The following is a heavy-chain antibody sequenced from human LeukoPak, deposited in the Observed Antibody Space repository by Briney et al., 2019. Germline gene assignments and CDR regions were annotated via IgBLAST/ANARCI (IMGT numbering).Heavy chain of an antibody. CDR2: IRAGGDST. V-gene: IGHV3-23*01. Sequence: GGSLRLSCAASGFTFRSYAMSWVGQAPGSGLEWGSTIRAGGDSTNYADSVKGRFTISRDDTKNTLFLQMNGLRAEDTAVYYCAKRTDYSNNWYSFDYWGQGTLVTVSS. CDR3: AKRTDYSNNWYSFDY. D-gene: IGHD6-13*01. CDR1: GFTFRSYA. J-gene: IGHJ4*02.